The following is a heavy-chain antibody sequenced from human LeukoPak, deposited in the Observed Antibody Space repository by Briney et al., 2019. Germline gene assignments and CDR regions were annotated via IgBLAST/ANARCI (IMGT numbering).Heavy chain of an antibody. Sequence: GGSLRLSCAASGFTFSDYYRSWIRQAPRKGLEWVSYIGNSGSAIYYADSMKGRFTISRDNAKNSLYLQMNSLRAEDTGVYYCARDRSTHQQLVPDYWGQGTLVTVS. D-gene: IGHD6-13*01. CDR1: GFTFSDYY. CDR2: IGNSGSAI. J-gene: IGHJ4*02. V-gene: IGHV3-11*01. CDR3: ARDRSTHQQLVPDY.